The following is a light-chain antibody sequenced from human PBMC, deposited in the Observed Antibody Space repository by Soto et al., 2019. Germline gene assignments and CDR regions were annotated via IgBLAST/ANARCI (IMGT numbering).Light chain of an antibody. CDR1: QSVTSGY. CDR2: GAS. Sequence: ERVMTQSPTTLSVSPGQRSTLPCRASQSVTSGYLAWYQQKPGQSPRILMYGASSRATGVPDRFSGSGSGTDFTLTISRLEPEDFAVYYCQQYGSSGTFGQGTKVDIK. J-gene: IGKJ1*01. CDR3: QQYGSSGT. V-gene: IGKV3-20*01.